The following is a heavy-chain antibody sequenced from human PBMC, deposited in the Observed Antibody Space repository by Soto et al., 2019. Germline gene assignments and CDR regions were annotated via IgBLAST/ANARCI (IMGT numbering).Heavy chain of an antibody. V-gene: IGHV1-3*01. J-gene: IGHJ4*02. CDR3: ARPYSSSSRIYYFDY. CDR2: INAGNGNT. CDR1: GYTFTSYA. D-gene: IGHD6-6*01. Sequence: ASVKVSCKASGYTFTSYAMHWVRQAPGQRLEWMGWINAGNGNTKYSQKFQGRVTITRDTSASTAYMELSSLRSEDTAVYYCARPYSSSSRIYYFDYWGQGTLVTVSS.